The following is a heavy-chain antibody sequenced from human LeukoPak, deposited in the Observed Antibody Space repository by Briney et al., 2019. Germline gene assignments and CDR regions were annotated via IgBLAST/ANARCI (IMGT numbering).Heavy chain of an antibody. Sequence: GGSLRLSCAASGFTFSSYSMNWVRQAPGKGLEWVSSISSSSSYIYYADSVKGRFTISRDNAKNSLYLQMNSLRAEDTAVYYCAKDEGYSSSWTHFDYWGQGTLVTVSS. CDR3: AKDEGYSSSWTHFDY. CDR2: ISSSSSYI. D-gene: IGHD6-13*01. CDR1: GFTFSSYS. V-gene: IGHV3-21*04. J-gene: IGHJ4*02.